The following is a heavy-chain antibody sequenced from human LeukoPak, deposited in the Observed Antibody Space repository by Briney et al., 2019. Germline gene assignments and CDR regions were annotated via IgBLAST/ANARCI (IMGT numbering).Heavy chain of an antibody. J-gene: IGHJ5*02. Sequence: SETLSLTCAVYGVSFNDYYWSWIRQPPGRGLEWIGEGIHSGGTNYNPSLKSRLTLSFDTSKSQFSLKLTSVTAADTAVYYCVQRNKFRVWPAWGQGTLVTVSS. D-gene: IGHD6-13*01. CDR3: VQRNKFRVWPA. V-gene: IGHV4-34*12. CDR1: GVSFNDYY. CDR2: GIHSGGT.